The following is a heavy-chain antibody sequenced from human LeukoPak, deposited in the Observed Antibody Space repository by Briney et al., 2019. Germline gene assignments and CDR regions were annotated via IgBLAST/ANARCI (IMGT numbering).Heavy chain of an antibody. V-gene: IGHV3-23*01. Sequence: GGSLRLSCAASGFTFSSYAMSWVRRAPGKGLEWVSAISGSGGSTYYADSVKGRFTISRDNSKNTLYLQMNSLRAEDTAVYYCAKTYYYDSSGYYYLDYWGQGTLATVSS. CDR3: AKTYYYDSSGYYYLDY. J-gene: IGHJ4*02. D-gene: IGHD3-22*01. CDR1: GFTFSSYA. CDR2: ISGSGGST.